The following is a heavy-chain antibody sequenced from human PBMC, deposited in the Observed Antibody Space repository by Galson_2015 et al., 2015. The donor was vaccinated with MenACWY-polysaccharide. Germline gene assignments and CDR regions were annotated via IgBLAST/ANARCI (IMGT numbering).Heavy chain of an antibody. CDR3: AHLLCGDTRFDY. Sequence: PALVKPTQTLTLTCTFSGFSLSTSGVGVGWIRQPPGKALEWLALIYWDDDKRYSPSLKSRLTITKDTSKNQVVLTMTNMDPVDAATYYCAHLLCGDTRFDYWGQGTLVTVSS. V-gene: IGHV2-5*02. CDR1: GFSLSTSGVG. J-gene: IGHJ4*02. D-gene: IGHD2/OR15-2a*01. CDR2: IYWDDDK.